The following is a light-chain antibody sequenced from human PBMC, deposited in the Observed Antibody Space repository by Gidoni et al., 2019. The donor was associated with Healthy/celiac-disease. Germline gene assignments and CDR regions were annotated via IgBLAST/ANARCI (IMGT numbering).Light chain of an antibody. CDR2: SND. CDR3: ASWGDSLNVVV. J-gene: IGLJ2*01. Sequence: QSVLTQPPSASGTPGQRVTFSCSGSSNIGSNAVTWSQPLPGTAPKRLIYSNDQRPSGVPDRFSGSTSGTSASLASSGLQSEDEADYYCASWGDSLNVVVFGGGTKLTVL. V-gene: IGLV1-44*01. CDR1: SNIGSNA.